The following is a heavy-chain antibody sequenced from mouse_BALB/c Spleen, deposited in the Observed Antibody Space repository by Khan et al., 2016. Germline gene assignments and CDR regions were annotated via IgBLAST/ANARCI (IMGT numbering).Heavy chain of an antibody. CDR1: GFAFSSYW. CDR3: ARGPPFAN. J-gene: IGHJ3*01. V-gene: IGHV1-80*01. Sequence: QVQLQQSGAELVRPGSSVKISCKASGFAFSSYWMNWVKQRPEQGLEWIGQIYPGDGDTKYNGKFKVKSTLTADKSSSTAYMQLSSLTSDDSAVYVFARGPPFANWGQGTLVTVSA. CDR2: IYPGDGDT.